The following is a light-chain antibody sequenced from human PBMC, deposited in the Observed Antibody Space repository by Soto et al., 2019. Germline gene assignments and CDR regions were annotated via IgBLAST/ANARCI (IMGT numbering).Light chain of an antibody. CDR2: GAS. J-gene: IGKJ4*01. CDR3: QQYNNWPT. Sequence: EVILTQSPATLSVSPGERATLLCRASHSLSTNLAWYQQRPGQAPRLLIYGASARATSVPARFSSSGSGAEFTLTINSLQSEDCAVYYCQQYNNWPTFGGGTKVEIK. CDR1: HSLSTN. V-gene: IGKV3-15*01.